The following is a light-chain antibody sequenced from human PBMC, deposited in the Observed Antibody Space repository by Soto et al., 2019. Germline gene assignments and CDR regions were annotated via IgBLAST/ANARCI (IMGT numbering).Light chain of an antibody. Sequence: QSVLTQPPSVSGTPGQRVTISCSGSSSNIGSNTVNWYQQLPGTAPKLLIYSTDQRPSGVPDRFSGSKSGTSASLAISGLQSEDEADYYCAAWHDSLNGRYVFGTGTKLTVL. V-gene: IGLV1-44*01. J-gene: IGLJ1*01. CDR1: SSNIGSNT. CDR3: AAWHDSLNGRYV. CDR2: STD.